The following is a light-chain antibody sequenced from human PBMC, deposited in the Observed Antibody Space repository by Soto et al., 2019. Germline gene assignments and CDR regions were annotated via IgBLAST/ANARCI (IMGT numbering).Light chain of an antibody. J-gene: IGLJ1*01. CDR1: SGDVGGYNY. Sequence: QSALTQPASVSGSPGQSITISCAGTSGDVGGYNYVSWYQQHPGSAPTLMIYHVSDRLSGVSDRFSASKSGNTASLTISGLQAEDEADYYCSSYTSSNTFVFGTGTKVTVL. V-gene: IGLV2-14*03. CDR2: HVS. CDR3: SSYTSSNTFV.